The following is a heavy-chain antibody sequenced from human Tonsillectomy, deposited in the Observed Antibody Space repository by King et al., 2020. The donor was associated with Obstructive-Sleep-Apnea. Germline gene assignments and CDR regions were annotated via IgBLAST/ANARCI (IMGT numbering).Heavy chain of an antibody. CDR3: ASDLDTYYYDSSGYFNY. Sequence: QLQESGPGLVKPSETLSLTCTVSGGSISSSSYYWGWIRQPPGKGLEWIGSIYYSGSTYYNPSLKSRVTISVDTSKNQFSLKLSSVTAADTAVYYCASDLDTYYYDSSGYFNYWGQGTLVTVSS. D-gene: IGHD3-22*01. V-gene: IGHV4-39*07. J-gene: IGHJ4*02. CDR1: GGSISSSSYY. CDR2: IYYSGST.